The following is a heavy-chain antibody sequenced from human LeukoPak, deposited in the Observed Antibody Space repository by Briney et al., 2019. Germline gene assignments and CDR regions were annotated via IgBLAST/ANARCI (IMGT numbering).Heavy chain of an antibody. V-gene: IGHV3-74*01. Sequence: GXXLRLSCAASGFTFSRYYMHWVRQAPGKGLVWVSRINSDGSSTTYADSVKGRFTISRDNAKNTLYLQMNSLKVEDTAVYYCTRVFVGDEYSSSGYWGQGTLVTVSS. D-gene: IGHD6-13*01. J-gene: IGHJ4*02. CDR1: GFTFSRYY. CDR2: INSDGSST. CDR3: TRVFVGDEYSSSGY.